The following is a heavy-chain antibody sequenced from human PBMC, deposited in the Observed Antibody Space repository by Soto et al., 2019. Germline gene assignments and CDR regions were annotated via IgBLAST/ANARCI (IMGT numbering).Heavy chain of an antibody. J-gene: IGHJ5*02. CDR2: INVYNGNT. D-gene: IGHD3-10*01. Sequence: ASVKVPCKASGYTFTNYGISLVRQAPGQGLEWMGWINVYNGNTKYAQKVQGRVTMTTDTSTSTAYMELRSLRSDDTAVYYCARGVGSGSYYNQYNWFDPWGQGTQVTVSS. CDR3: ARGVGSGSYYNQYNWFDP. V-gene: IGHV1-18*01. CDR1: GYTFTNYG.